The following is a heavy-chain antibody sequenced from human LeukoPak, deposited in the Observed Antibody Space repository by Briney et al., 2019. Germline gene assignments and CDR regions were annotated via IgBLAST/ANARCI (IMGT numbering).Heavy chain of an antibody. J-gene: IGHJ6*03. Sequence: ASVKVSCKASAYTSPNYGITWVRQAPGRGLEWMGWISTYNGNTQYAQKFQGRVTMTTDTPTKTVYMELRSLRSNDTAVYYCALPAKGAFFYYYMEVWGKGTTGTVSS. D-gene: IGHD2-2*01. CDR3: ALPAKGAFFYYYMEV. V-gene: IGHV1-18*01. CDR1: AYTSPNYG. CDR2: ISTYNGNT.